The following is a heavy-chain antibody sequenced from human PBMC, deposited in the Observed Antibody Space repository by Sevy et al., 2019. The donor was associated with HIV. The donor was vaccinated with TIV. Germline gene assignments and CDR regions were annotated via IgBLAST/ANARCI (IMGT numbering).Heavy chain of an antibody. CDR2: IKSKTDDETT. Sequence: GGSLRLSCAASGFTFSDAWMSWVRQAPGKGLEWVGRIKSKTDDETTDYGAPVKGRFTISSNDSKNTVFLQMNSMKAEDTAVYYCSTVRGVGGDWGQGTLVTVSS. D-gene: IGHD3-10*01. CDR1: GFTFSDAW. V-gene: IGHV3-15*01. CDR3: STVRGVGGD. J-gene: IGHJ4*02.